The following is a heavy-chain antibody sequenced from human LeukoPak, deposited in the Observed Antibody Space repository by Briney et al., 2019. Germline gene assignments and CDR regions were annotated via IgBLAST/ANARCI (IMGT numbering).Heavy chain of an antibody. CDR3: ARTKYYDYVWGSYRGGFDY. CDR1: GFTFSRYE. CDR2: ISSSGSTI. Sequence: GGSLRLSCAASGFTFSRYEMNWVRQAPGKGLEWVSYISSSGSTIYYADSVKGRFTISRDNAKNSLYLQMNSLRAEDTAVYYCARTKYYDYVWGSYRGGFDYWGREPWSPSPQ. J-gene: IGHJ4*02. V-gene: IGHV3-48*03. D-gene: IGHD3-16*02.